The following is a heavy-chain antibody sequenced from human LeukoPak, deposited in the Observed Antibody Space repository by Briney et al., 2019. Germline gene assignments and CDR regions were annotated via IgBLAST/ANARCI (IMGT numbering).Heavy chain of an antibody. CDR1: GVTFSNSV. D-gene: IGHD3-22*01. V-gene: IGHV3-23*01. J-gene: IGHJ5*02. CDR3: AKEGIYYYDSSDRRFDP. CDR2: ISGSGGYT. Sequence: GGSLRLSCAASGVTFSNSVMSWVRQAPGKGLEWVSVISGSGGYTYYADSVKGRFTISRDNSKNTLYLQMNSLRAEDTAVYYCAKEGIYYYDSSDRRFDPWGQGTLVTVSS.